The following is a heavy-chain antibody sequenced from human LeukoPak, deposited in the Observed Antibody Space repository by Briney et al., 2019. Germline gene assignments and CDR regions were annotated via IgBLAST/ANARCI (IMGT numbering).Heavy chain of an antibody. CDR1: GFTFSSHW. CDR2: INPAGSDT. J-gene: IGHJ4*02. V-gene: IGHV3-74*01. CDR3: ARDQGSSWYQDYFDY. Sequence: GGSLRLSCAASGFTFSSHWMHWVRQPPGEGLVWVSRINPAGSDTRYADSVKGRFTISRDNAKNSLYLQMNSLRAEDTAVYYCARDQGSSWYQDYFDYWGQGTLVTVSS. D-gene: IGHD6-13*01.